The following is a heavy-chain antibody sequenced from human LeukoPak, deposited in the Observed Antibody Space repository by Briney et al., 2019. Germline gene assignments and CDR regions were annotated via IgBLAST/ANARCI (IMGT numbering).Heavy chain of an antibody. CDR2: IYSGGST. J-gene: IGHJ4*02. CDR1: GFTFSSYA. V-gene: IGHV3-66*01. CDR3: ARKAYCGGDCLDY. Sequence: GGSLRLSCAASGFTFSSYAMSWVRQAPGKGLEWVSVIYSGGSTYYADSVKGRFTISRDNSKNTLYLQMNSLRAEDTAVYYCARKAYCGGDCLDYWGQGTLVTVSS. D-gene: IGHD2-21*01.